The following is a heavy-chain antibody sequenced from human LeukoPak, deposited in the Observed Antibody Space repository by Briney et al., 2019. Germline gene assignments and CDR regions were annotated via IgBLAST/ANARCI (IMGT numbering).Heavy chain of an antibody. D-gene: IGHD3-9*01. V-gene: IGHV3-53*01. CDR1: GLTVNTNY. CDR2: IYSGGGT. J-gene: IGHJ4*02. CDR3: ARSNGDWFPLEY. Sequence: GGSLRLSCAASGLTVNTNYMSWVRQAPGKGLEWVSVIYSGGGTYYADSVKGRFTISRDNYKNTLYLQMNSLRAEDTAVYYCARSNGDWFPLEYWGRGTLVTVSS.